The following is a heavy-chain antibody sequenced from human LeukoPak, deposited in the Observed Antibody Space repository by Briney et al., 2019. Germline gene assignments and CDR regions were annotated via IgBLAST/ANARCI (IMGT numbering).Heavy chain of an antibody. CDR1: GFTFSSYA. J-gene: IGHJ3*02. CDR3: AKCGSTCYANAFYI. CDR2: ISRSGGDT. Sequence: GGSLRLSCAASGFTFSSYAMTWVRQAPGKGLEWVSAISRSGGDTEYADSVKGRFTISSDNSKHTMYLQMNSLRAEDTAVYYCAKCGSTCYANAFYIWGQGTLVTVSS. D-gene: IGHD2-15*01. V-gene: IGHV3-23*01.